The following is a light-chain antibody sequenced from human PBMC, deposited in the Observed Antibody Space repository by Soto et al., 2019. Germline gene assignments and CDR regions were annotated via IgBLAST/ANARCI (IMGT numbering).Light chain of an antibody. V-gene: IGKV1-39*01. CDR2: AAS. Sequence: DIQMTQSPSSLSASVGDRVTITCRASQSITNYLNWYQHKPGKAPKLLVYAASSLQSGVPSRFSGSGSGTDFALTISSLQPEDFATYFCQQSHNMPFTFGPGTKVDSK. CDR3: QQSHNMPFT. J-gene: IGKJ3*01. CDR1: QSITNY.